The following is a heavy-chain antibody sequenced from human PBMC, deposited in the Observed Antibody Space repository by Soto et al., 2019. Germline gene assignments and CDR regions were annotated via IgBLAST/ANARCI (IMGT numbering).Heavy chain of an antibody. Sequence: SETLSLTCTVSGGSISSYYWTWIRQPPEKGLKWIGFMYNSGSTHYNPSLKSRVTISLDTSKNQFSLNLRSVTAADTVVYYCASMGYHYGSGSYPLDYWGQGTLVTVSS. J-gene: IGHJ4*02. CDR1: GGSISSYY. V-gene: IGHV4-59*08. CDR2: MYNSGST. D-gene: IGHD3-10*01. CDR3: ASMGYHYGSGSYPLDY.